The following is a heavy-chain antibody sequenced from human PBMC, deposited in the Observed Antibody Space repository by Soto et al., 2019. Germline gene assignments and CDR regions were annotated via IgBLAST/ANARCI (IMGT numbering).Heavy chain of an antibody. CDR3: TRGSLGSPQKVDYYCGMDV. V-gene: IGHV3-49*03. CDR1: GFTFGDYA. D-gene: IGHD1-26*01. CDR2: IRSKAYGGTT. Sequence: GGSLRLSCTASGFTFGDYAMSWFRQAPGKGLEWVGFIRSKAYGGTTEYAASVKGRFTISRDDSKSIAYLQMNSLKTEDTAVYYCTRGSLGSPQKVDYYCGMDVWGQGTTVTVSS. J-gene: IGHJ6*02.